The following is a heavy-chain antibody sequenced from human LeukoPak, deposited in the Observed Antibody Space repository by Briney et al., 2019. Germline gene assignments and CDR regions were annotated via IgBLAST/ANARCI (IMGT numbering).Heavy chain of an antibody. V-gene: IGHV1-69*04. CDR2: IIPILGIA. CDR3: ARDRRYYDSSGYNTPGGY. D-gene: IGHD3-22*01. J-gene: IGHJ4*02. CDR1: GGTFSSYT. Sequence: SVKVSCKASGGTFSSYTISWVRQAPGQGLEWMGRIIPILGIANYAQKFQGRVTITADKSTSTAYMELSSLRSEDTAVYYCARDRRYYDSSGYNTPGGYWGQGTLVTVSS.